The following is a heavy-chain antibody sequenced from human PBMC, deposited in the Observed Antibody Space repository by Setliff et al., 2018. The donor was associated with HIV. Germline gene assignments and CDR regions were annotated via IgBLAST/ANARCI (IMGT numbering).Heavy chain of an antibody. CDR1: GGSISGYY. Sequence: SETLSLTCTVSGGSISGYYWRWIRQPPGKGLEWIGEINHSGRTNYNPSLKSRITISVDTSKDQFSLKLSSVTAADTAVYYCARGARLLTGYADRWDYYYMRIWGKGTTVTVSS. V-gene: IGHV4-34*01. CDR3: ARGARLLTGYADRWDYYYMRI. D-gene: IGHD2-8*01. J-gene: IGHJ6*03. CDR2: INHSGRT.